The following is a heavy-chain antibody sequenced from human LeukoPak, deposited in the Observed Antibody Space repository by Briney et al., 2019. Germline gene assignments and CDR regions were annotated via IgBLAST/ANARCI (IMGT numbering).Heavy chain of an antibody. CDR1: GFIFDDYG. CDR3: TRDWWRLGFEG. CDR2: IRGKIYGGTT. V-gene: IGHV3-49*03. J-gene: IGHJ4*02. D-gene: IGHD2-21*01. Sequence: GPLRLSCIGSGFIFDDYGLSWFRQAPGKGLEWVGFIRGKIYGGTTEYAASVQGRFSLSRDDSKNSAYLQMNSLKTEDTGIYYCTRDWWRLGFEGWDQGTLVTVSS.